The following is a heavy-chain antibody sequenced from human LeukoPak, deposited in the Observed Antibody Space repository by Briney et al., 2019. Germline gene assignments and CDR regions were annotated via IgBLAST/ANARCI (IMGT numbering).Heavy chain of an antibody. J-gene: IGHJ4*02. V-gene: IGHV3-7*01. CDR2: IKQGGREK. Sequence: PGGSLRLSCVGSGFTFSRYWMSWVRQAPGKGLEWVANIKQGGREKYDVDSVRGRFTISRDNAKNSLYLQMNSLRVEDTAVYYCARDSGELPLGYWGQGTLVTVSS. CDR3: ARDSGELPLGY. CDR1: GFTFSRYW. D-gene: IGHD3-10*01.